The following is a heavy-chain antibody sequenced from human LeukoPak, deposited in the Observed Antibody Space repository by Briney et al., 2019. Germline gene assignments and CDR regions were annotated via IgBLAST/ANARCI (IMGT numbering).Heavy chain of an antibody. V-gene: IGHV3-15*01. CDR2: IKSKTDGGTT. D-gene: IGHD4-17*01. CDR1: GFTFSNAW. J-gene: IGHJ4*02. CDR3: TTVELRCLGY. Sequence: GGSLRLSCAASGFTFSNAWMSWVRQAPAKGLEWVGRIKSKTDGGTTDYAAPVKGRFTISRADSNNPLHQQMTSLQTDATAAYYGTTVELRCLGYWGQGTLVTVSS.